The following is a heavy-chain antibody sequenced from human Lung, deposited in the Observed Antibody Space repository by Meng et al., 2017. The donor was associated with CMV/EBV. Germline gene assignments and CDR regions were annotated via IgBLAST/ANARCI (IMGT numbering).Heavy chain of an antibody. CDR2: ISSSGSTI. D-gene: IGHD3-3*01. J-gene: IGHJ6*02. V-gene: IGHV3-11*01. CDR3: ARDKAYDFWSGHYYYGMDV. Sequence: GESXKISXAASGFTFSDYYMSWIRQAPGKGLEWVSYISSSGSTIYYADSVKGRFTISRDNAKNSLYLQMNSLRAEDTAVYYCARDKAYDFWSGHYYYGMDVWGQGXTVTVSS. CDR1: GFTFSDYY.